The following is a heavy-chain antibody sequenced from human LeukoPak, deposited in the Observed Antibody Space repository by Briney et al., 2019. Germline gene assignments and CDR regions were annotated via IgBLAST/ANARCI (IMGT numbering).Heavy chain of an antibody. CDR3: ARVLLGYSTSWYGTGDY. J-gene: IGHJ4*02. D-gene: IGHD6-13*01. Sequence: GSVKVSCKASGYTFTSYGISWVRQAPGQGLEWMGWISAYNGNTNYAQKLQGRVTMTTDTSTSTAYMELRSLRSDDTAVYYCARVLLGYSTSWYGTGDYWGQGTLVTVSS. V-gene: IGHV1-18*01. CDR2: ISAYNGNT. CDR1: GYTFTSYG.